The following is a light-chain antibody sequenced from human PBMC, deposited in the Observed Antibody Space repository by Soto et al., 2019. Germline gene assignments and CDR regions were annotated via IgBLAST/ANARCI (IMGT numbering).Light chain of an antibody. CDR3: QQYDDWPLT. Sequence: EIVVTQSPATLSVSPGERATLSCRASQSVGNNFAWYQQKPGQAPRLLIFATSTRATGIPARFSGSGSGTEFTLTISSLQSEDFVVYYCQQYDDWPLTFGGGAKVEIE. J-gene: IGKJ4*01. V-gene: IGKV3-15*01. CDR2: ATS. CDR1: QSVGNN.